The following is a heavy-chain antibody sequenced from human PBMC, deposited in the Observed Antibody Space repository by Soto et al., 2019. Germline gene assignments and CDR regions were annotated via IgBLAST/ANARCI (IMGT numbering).Heavy chain of an antibody. CDR2: IYHSGST. D-gene: IGHD3-10*01. CDR3: ARSNYGSGSYTYGPLACDGMDV. V-gene: IGHV4-4*02. Sequence: PSETLSLTCAVSGGSISSSNWWSWVRQPPGKGLEWIGEIYHSGSTNYNPSLKSRVTISVDKSKNQFSLKLSSVTAADTAVYYCARSNYGSGSYTYGPLACDGMDVWGEGTTATVSS. CDR1: GGSISSSNW. J-gene: IGHJ6*04.